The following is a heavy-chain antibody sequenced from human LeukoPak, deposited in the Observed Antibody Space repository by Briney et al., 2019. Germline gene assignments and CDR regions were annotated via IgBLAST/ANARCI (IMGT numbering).Heavy chain of an antibody. Sequence: ASVKVSCKASGYTFTSYGISWVRQALGQGLEWMGWISAYNGNTNYAQTLQGRVTMTTDTSTSTAYMELRSLRSDDTAVYYCARDDYYDSSGYYPFDYWGQGTLVTVSS. V-gene: IGHV1-18*01. CDR1: GYTFTSYG. CDR2: ISAYNGNT. D-gene: IGHD3-22*01. CDR3: ARDDYYDSSGYYPFDY. J-gene: IGHJ4*02.